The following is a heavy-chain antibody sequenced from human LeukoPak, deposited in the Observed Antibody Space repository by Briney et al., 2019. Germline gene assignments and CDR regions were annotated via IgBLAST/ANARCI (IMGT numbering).Heavy chain of an antibody. J-gene: IGHJ3*02. V-gene: IGHV4-34*01. CDR1: GGSFSGYY. Sequence: SETLSLTCAVYGGSFSGYYWSWIRQPPGKGLEWSGEINHSESTNYNPSLKSQVTISLHTSKTHFSLNLSSVTAADTAVYYCARVRRYGDYGFNAFDIWGQGTMVTVSS. CDR3: ARVRRYGDYGFNAFDI. CDR2: INHSEST. D-gene: IGHD4-17*01.